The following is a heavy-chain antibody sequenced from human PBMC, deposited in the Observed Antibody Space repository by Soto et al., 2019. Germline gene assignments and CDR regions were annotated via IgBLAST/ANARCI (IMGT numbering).Heavy chain of an antibody. Sequence: GGSLRLSCTASGFTFSSYWMSWVRQAPGKGLEWVANIKHDGSEKNYVDSVKGRFTISTDNAKNSLYLQMNSLRAEDTAVYYCARIGGTAMVYYYYYGMDVWGQGTTVTVSS. CDR2: IKHDGSEK. CDR1: GFTFSSYW. CDR3: ARIGGTAMVYYYYYGMDV. D-gene: IGHD5-18*01. V-gene: IGHV3-7*03. J-gene: IGHJ6*02.